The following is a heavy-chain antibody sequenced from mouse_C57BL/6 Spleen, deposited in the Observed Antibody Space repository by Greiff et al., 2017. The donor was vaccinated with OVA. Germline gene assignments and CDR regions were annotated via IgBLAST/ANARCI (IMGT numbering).Heavy chain of an antibody. CDR1: GYTFTSYW. Sequence: QVQLQQPGAELVRPGSSVKLSCKASGYTFTSYWMHWVKQRPIQGLEWIGNIDPSDSETHYNQKFKDKATLTVDKSSSTAYMQLSSLTSEDSAVYYCATLYYGKGYFDYWGQGTTLTVSS. CDR3: ATLYYGKGYFDY. CDR2: IDPSDSET. D-gene: IGHD1-1*01. V-gene: IGHV1-52*01. J-gene: IGHJ2*01.